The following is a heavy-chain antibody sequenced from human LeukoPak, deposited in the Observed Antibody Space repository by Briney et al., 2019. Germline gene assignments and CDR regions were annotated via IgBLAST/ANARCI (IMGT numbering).Heavy chain of an antibody. CDR1: GGSISSYY. CDR2: IYYSGST. Sequence: SETLSLTCTVSGGSISSYYWSWIRQPPGKGLEWIGYIYYSGSTNYNPSLKSRVTISEDTSKNQFSLKLSSVTAADTAVYYCARVTEGTPLDYWGQGTLVTVSS. D-gene: IGHD1-14*01. CDR3: ARVTEGTPLDY. V-gene: IGHV4-59*08. J-gene: IGHJ4*02.